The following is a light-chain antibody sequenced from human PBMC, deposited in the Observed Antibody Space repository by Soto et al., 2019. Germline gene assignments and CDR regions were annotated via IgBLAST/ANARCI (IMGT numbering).Light chain of an antibody. J-gene: IGLJ1*01. CDR3: LISYNGPYV. CDR1: TGAVTNGHY. CDR2: DTT. V-gene: IGLV7-46*01. Sequence: QAVVTQEPSLTVSPGGTVTLTCGSSTGAVTNGHYPYWFQQKPGQAPRTLIYDTTNRHSWTPARFSGSLLGGKAALTLSGAQPEDEDEYYSLISYNGPYVFGTATTVTVL.